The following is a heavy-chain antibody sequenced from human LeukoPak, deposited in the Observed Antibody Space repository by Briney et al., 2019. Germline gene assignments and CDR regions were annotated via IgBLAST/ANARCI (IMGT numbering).Heavy chain of an antibody. D-gene: IGHD5-18*01. Sequence: SETLSLTCTVSGGSISSSSYYWGWIRQPPGKGLECIGSIYYSGSTYYNPSLKRRVTISVDTSKNQFSLKLSSVTAADTAVYYCARLLFIDRRYSYGSHFDYWGQGTLVTVSS. V-gene: IGHV4-39*01. CDR1: GGSISSSSYY. CDR2: IYYSGST. J-gene: IGHJ4*01. CDR3: ARLLFIDRRYSYGSHFDY.